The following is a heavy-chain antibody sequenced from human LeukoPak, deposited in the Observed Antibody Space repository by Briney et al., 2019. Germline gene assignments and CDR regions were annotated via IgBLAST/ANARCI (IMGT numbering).Heavy chain of an antibody. Sequence: ASVKVSCKASGYTFTSYGISWVRQAPGQGLEWMGWISAYNGNTNYAQKLQGRVTMTTDTSTSTAYMELRSLRSDDTAVYYCAVITMVRGVVYSDYWGQGTLVTVSS. J-gene: IGHJ4*02. CDR2: ISAYNGNT. V-gene: IGHV1-18*01. CDR3: AVITMVRGVVYSDY. D-gene: IGHD3-10*01. CDR1: GYTFTSYG.